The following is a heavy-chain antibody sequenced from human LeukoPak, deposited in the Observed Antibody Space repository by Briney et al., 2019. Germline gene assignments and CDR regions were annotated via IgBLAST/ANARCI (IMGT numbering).Heavy chain of an antibody. CDR3: ARQDSRVGAYTGPYYFDF. CDR1: GGSISGYY. V-gene: IGHV4-4*07. CDR2: IDSSGTT. Sequence: LETLSLICSVSGGSISGYYWYWIRQPAGSGLEWIGRIDSSGTTHANPSLKSRVTMSMDTSNNQISLKLASVTAADTAVYYCARQDSRVGAYTGPYYFDFWGQGTLVTVSS. D-gene: IGHD1-26*01. J-gene: IGHJ4*02.